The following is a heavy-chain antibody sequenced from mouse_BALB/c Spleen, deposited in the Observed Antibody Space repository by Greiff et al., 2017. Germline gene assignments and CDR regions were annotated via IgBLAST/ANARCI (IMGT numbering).Heavy chain of an antibody. Sequence: QVHVKQSGAELARPGASVKMSCKASGYTFTSYTMHWVKQRPGQGLEWIGYINPSSGYTNYNQKFKDKATLTADKSSSTAYMQLSSLTSEDSAVYYCARGGYGNYWGQGTTLTVSS. V-gene: IGHV1-4*01. D-gene: IGHD2-10*02. CDR2: INPSSGYT. CDR3: ARGGYGNY. J-gene: IGHJ2*01. CDR1: GYTFTSYT.